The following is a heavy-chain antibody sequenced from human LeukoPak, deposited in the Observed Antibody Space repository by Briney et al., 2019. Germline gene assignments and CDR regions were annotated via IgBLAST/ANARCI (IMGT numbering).Heavy chain of an antibody. Sequence: PGGSLRLSCAASGFTFSNYGMHWVRQAPGKGLEWVAVIWYDGSNKYYADSVKGRFTISRDNSKNTLYLQMNSLRAEDTAVYYCARVRAPYSSGFYDFDYWGQGTLVTVSS. V-gene: IGHV3-33*01. J-gene: IGHJ4*02. CDR2: IWYDGSNK. D-gene: IGHD6-19*01. CDR3: ARVRAPYSSGFYDFDY. CDR1: GFTFSNYG.